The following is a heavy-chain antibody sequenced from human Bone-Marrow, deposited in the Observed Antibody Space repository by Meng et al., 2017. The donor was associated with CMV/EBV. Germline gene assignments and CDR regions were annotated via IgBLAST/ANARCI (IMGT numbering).Heavy chain of an antibody. V-gene: IGHV1-2*02. J-gene: IGHJ6*02. CDR3: ASYRSDLRGQYSSHYGMDV. Sequence: ASVKVSCKASGGTFSSYAISWVRQAPGQGLEWMGWINPNSGGTNYAQKFQGRVTMTRDTSITTAYMELSRLRSDDTAVYYCASYRSDLRGQYSSHYGMDVWGQGTTVTGSS. CDR1: GGTFSSYA. D-gene: IGHD3-10*01. CDR2: INPNSGGT.